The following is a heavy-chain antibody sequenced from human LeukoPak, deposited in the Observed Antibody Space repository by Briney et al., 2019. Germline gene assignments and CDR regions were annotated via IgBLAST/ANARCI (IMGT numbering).Heavy chain of an antibody. V-gene: IGHV3-43*01. CDR3: VRDMDGATRGYFHH. J-gene: IGHJ4*02. CDR2: IDWHGGRT. D-gene: IGHD6-13*01. Sequence: GGSLRLSCAASGFSFEDYSMHWVRQVPGKGLEWVSLIDWHGGRTYYADSVKGRFTISRDNCKNSLFLQMNSLITEDTALCYCVRDMDGATRGYFHHWGQGTLVTVSS. CDR1: GFSFEDYS.